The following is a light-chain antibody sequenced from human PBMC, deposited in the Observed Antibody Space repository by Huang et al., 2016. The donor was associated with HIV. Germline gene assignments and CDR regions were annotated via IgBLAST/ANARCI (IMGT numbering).Light chain of an antibody. J-gene: IGKJ4*01. V-gene: IGKV3-15*01. CDR2: GAS. CDR1: QSVSSK. CDR3: QQYNNWPQVT. Sequence: EVVMTQSPVTLSVSPGERATLSCRASQSVSSKLAWYQQKPGQAPRLLIYGASSRAIGISTRCSGSGSGTEFTLTISSLQSEDFAVYYCQQYNNWPQVTFGGGTKVEIK.